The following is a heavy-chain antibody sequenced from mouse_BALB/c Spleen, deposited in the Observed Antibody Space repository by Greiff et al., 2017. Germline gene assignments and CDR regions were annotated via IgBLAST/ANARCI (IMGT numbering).Heavy chain of an antibody. CDR2: IYPGNSDT. CDR3: LITTVVATNFDV. V-gene: IGHV1-5*01. CDR1: GYSFTSYW. Sequence: EVQLQQSGTVLARPGASVKMSCKASGYSFTSYWMHWVKQRPGPGLEWIGAIYPGNSDTSYNQKFKGKAKLTAVTSASTAYMELSSLTNEDSAVYYCLITTVVATNFDVWGAGTTVTVSS. D-gene: IGHD1-1*01. J-gene: IGHJ1*01.